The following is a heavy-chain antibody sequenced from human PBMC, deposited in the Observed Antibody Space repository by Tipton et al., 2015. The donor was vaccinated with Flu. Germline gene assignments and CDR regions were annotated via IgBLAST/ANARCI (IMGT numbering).Heavy chain of an antibody. CDR1: GGSISSYY. CDR2: IYYSGNT. D-gene: IGHD4-11*01. Sequence: GLVKPSETLFFTCTVSGGSISSYYWSWIRQPPGKGLEWIGNIYYSGNTNYNASLKSRVTISVDMSKNQFFLRLNSVTAADTAVYYCARRDYSNYVSEPKNWFDPWGQGTLVTVSS. CDR3: ARRDYSNYVSEPKNWFDP. V-gene: IGHV4-59*01. J-gene: IGHJ5*02.